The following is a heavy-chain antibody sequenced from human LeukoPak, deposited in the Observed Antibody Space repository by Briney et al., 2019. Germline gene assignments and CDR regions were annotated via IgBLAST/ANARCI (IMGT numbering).Heavy chain of an antibody. Sequence: GGSLRLSCAASGFTFSTYGMHWVRQAPGKGLEWVSYISSSSSTIYYADSVKGRFTISRDNAKNSLYLQMNSLRAEDTAVYYCARVSHAFDIWGQGTMVTVSS. CDR3: ARVSHAFDI. CDR1: GFTFSTYG. V-gene: IGHV3-48*01. CDR2: ISSSSSTI. J-gene: IGHJ3*02. D-gene: IGHD3-3*02.